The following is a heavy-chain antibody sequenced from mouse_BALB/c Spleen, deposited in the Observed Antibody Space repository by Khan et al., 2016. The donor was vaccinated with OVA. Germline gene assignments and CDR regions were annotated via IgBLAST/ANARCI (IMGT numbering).Heavy chain of an antibody. V-gene: IGHV2-9*02. J-gene: IGHJ3*01. CDR2: IWAGGST. CDR1: GCSLTSYG. Sequence: QVQLKESGPGLVAPSQTLSITCTVSGCSLTSYGVHWVRQPPGKGLEWLGVIWAGGSTNHNSAIMSRLSIRKDNSNNQSFIQMNGLQTDAAAISYCSRALYNVAWFAYWGQGTLVTVSA. D-gene: IGHD1-1*01. CDR3: SRALYNVAWFAY.